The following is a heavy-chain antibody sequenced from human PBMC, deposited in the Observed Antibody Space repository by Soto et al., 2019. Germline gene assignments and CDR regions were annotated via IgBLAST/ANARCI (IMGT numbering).Heavy chain of an antibody. CDR3: ASVLLNYDILTGYYPTYYFDY. V-gene: IGHV1-3*01. Sequence: ASVKVSCKASGYTFTSYAMHWVRQAPGQRLEWMGWINAGNGNTKYSQKFQGRVTITRDTSASTAYMELSSLRSEDTAVYYCASVLLNYDILTGYYPTYYFDYWGQGTLVTVSS. J-gene: IGHJ4*02. D-gene: IGHD3-9*01. CDR2: INAGNGNT. CDR1: GYTFTSYA.